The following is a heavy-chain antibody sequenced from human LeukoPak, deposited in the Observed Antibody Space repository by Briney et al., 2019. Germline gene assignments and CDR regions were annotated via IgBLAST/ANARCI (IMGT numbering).Heavy chain of an antibody. Sequence: PGRSLRLSCAASGFTFSSYGMHWARQAPGKGLEWVAIIRYDGSNKYYADSVKGRFTISRDNSKNTLYLQMNSLRAEDTAVYYCAKDAWVGSGSYENYWGQGTLVTVSS. CDR1: GFTFSSYG. J-gene: IGHJ4*02. D-gene: IGHD1-26*01. CDR3: AKDAWVGSGSYENY. CDR2: IRYDGSNK. V-gene: IGHV3-30*02.